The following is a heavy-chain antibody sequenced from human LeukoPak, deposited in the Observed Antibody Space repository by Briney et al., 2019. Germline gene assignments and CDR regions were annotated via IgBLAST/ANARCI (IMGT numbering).Heavy chain of an antibody. CDR2: IYYSGST. D-gene: IGHD3-9*01. CDR3: ARMDYDILTGYYPFDY. CDR1: GGSISSSSYY. J-gene: IGHJ4*02. Sequence: PSETLSLTCTVSGGSISSSSYYRGWIRQPPGKELEWIGSIYYSGSTYYNPSLKSRVTISVDTSKNQFSLKLSSVTAADTAVYYCARMDYDILTGYYPFDYWGQGTLVTVSS. V-gene: IGHV4-39*07.